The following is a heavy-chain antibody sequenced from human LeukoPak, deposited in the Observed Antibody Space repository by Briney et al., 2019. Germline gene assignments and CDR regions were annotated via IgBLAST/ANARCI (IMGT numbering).Heavy chain of an antibody. CDR3: ARESSGWFFSDQPFDY. CDR1: GYTFTSYG. J-gene: IGHJ4*02. Sequence: GASVKVSCKASGYTFTSYGISWVRQAPGQGLEWMGWISAYNGNTNYAQKLQGRVTMTTDTSTSTAYMELRSLRSDDTAVYYCARESSGWFFSDQPFDYWGQGTLVTVSS. D-gene: IGHD6-19*01. CDR2: ISAYNGNT. V-gene: IGHV1-18*01.